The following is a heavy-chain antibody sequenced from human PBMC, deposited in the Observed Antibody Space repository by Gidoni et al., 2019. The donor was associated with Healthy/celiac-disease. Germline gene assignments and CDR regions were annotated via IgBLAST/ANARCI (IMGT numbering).Heavy chain of an antibody. Sequence: QVQLVQSGAEVKKPGASVKVSCKASGYTFTGYYMHWVRQAPGQGLEWMGWINPNSGGTNYAQKFQGRVTMTRDTSISTAYMELSRLRSDDTAVYYCAREVVPAPYYYYYMDVWGKGTTVTVSS. CDR3: AREVVPAPYYYYYMDV. CDR1: GYTFTGYY. D-gene: IGHD2-2*01. J-gene: IGHJ6*03. CDR2: INPNSGGT. V-gene: IGHV1-2*02.